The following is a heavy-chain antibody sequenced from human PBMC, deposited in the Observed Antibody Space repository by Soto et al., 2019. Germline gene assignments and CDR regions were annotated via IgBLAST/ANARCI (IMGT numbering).Heavy chain of an antibody. CDR3: AGLYCSGGSCYVPANLFDP. D-gene: IGHD2-15*01. V-gene: IGHV4-59*08. J-gene: IGHJ5*02. Sequence: PSETLSLTCTVSGGSISSYYWSWIRQPPGQGLEWIGYIYYRGSTNYNPSLKSRVTISVDTSKNQFSLKLSSVTAADTAVYYCAGLYCSGGSCYVPANLFDPWGQGTLVTVSS. CDR1: GGSISSYY. CDR2: IYYRGST.